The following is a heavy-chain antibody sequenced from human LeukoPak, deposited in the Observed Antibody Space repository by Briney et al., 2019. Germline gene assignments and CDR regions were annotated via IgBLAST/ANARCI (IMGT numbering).Heavy chain of an antibody. V-gene: IGHV3-30*02. CDR3: AKDLDRSSNWSLFDY. Sequence: PGGSLRLSCAASDFAFSTYGMHWVRQAPGKGLEWVTFISYDGSNKYFADSVKGRFTVSRDNSKNTLYLQMNSLKTEDTAAYYCAKDLDRSSNWSLFDYWGQGTLVTVSS. CDR1: DFAFSTYG. CDR2: ISYDGSNK. D-gene: IGHD6-13*01. J-gene: IGHJ4*02.